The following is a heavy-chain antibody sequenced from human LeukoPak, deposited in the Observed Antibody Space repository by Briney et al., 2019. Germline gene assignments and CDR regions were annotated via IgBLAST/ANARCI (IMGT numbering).Heavy chain of an antibody. D-gene: IGHD1-26*01. V-gene: IGHV3-23*01. CDR2: ITGSAGST. J-gene: IGHJ3*02. CDR3: ARHLIVGATEGAFDI. CDR1: GFTFSNFA. Sequence: GGSLRLSCAASGFTFSNFAMNWVRQAPGKGLEWVSVITGSAGSTYYADSVKGRFTISRDNSKNTLYLQMNSLRAEDTAVYYCARHLIVGATEGAFDIWGQGTMVTVSS.